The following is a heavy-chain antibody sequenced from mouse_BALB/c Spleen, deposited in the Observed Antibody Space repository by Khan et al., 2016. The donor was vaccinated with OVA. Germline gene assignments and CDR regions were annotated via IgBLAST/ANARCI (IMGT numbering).Heavy chain of an antibody. D-gene: IGHD1-1*01. J-gene: IGHJ2*01. CDR2: ISYSGRT. CDR3: ARSVTITTVVATDFDY. Sequence: EVQLQESGPGLVKPSQSLSLTCTVSGYSITSDYAWNWIRQFPGNKLEWMGYISYSGRTSYNPSLKSRISITRDTSKNQFFLQLNSVTTEDTATXYGARSVTITTVVATDFDYWGQGTTLTVSS. V-gene: IGHV3-2*02. CDR1: GYSITSDYA.